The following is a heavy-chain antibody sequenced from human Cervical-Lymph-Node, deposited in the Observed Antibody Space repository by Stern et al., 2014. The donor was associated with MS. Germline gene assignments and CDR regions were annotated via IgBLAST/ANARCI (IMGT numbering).Heavy chain of an antibody. J-gene: IGHJ6*02. Sequence: QLMQSGAEVKQPGASVRVCCKASGYSCTTYYMHWVRQAPGQGLEWMGIINPRGGSTSYAQEFQGIVTMTRDPSTSTAYTESSSVRFEGTALYYCANIECWNGMDVWGQGTTVIASS. CDR2: INPRGGST. CDR1: GYSCTTYY. CDR3: ANIECWNGMDV. V-gene: IGHV1-46*01. D-gene: IGHD5/OR15-5a*01.